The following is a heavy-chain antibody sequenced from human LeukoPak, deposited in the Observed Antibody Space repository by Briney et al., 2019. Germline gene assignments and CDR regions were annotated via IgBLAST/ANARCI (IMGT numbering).Heavy chain of an antibody. CDR1: GGSISSGGYY. CDR3: ARDRSGSYLFDY. CDR2: IYYSGST. V-gene: IGHV4-31*03. Sequence: SETLSLTCTVSGGSISSGGYYWSWIRQHQGKGLEWIGYIYYSGSTYYNPSLKSRVTISVDTSKNQFSLKLSSVTAADTAVYYCARDRSGSYLFDYWGQGTLVTVSS. J-gene: IGHJ4*02. D-gene: IGHD1-26*01.